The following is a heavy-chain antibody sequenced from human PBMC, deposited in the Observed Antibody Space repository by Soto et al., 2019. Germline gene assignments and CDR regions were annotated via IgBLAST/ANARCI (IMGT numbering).Heavy chain of an antibody. J-gene: IGHJ6*02. CDR2: IKQDGSEK. CDR1: GFTFSSYW. D-gene: IGHD3-9*01. Sequence: GGSLRLSCAASGFTFSSYWMSWVRQAPGKGLEWVANIKQDGSEKYYVDSVKGRFTISRDNAKNSLYLQMNSLRAEDPVVYYCARAAHRYDILTGYHVGVNSYYYYGMDVWGQGTTVTVSS. CDR3: ARAAHRYDILTGYHVGVNSYYYYGMDV. V-gene: IGHV3-7*01.